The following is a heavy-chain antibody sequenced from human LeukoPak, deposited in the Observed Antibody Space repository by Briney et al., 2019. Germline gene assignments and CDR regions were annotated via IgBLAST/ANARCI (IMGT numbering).Heavy chain of an antibody. V-gene: IGHV1-18*01. CDR2: ISGYNGDT. Sequence: APVNVSLKASGYIFTPPGIRWVRQAPGQGLEWMGWISGYNGDTNYAERFQGRVTMTTDTSTTTAYMELRSLTSDDTAVYYCVRDLRSVRYGDYDYWGQGTLVTVSS. D-gene: IGHD4-17*01. J-gene: IGHJ4*02. CDR3: VRDLRSVRYGDYDY. CDR1: GYIFTPPG.